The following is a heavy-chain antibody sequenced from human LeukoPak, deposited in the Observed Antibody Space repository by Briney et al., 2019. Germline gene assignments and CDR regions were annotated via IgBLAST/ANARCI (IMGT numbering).Heavy chain of an antibody. CDR1: GFTFDHYA. CDR2: ISGSGAST. V-gene: IGHV3-23*01. CDR3: ARSALAYSNFLPGHFDY. J-gene: IGHJ4*02. D-gene: IGHD4-11*01. Sequence: GGSLRLSCAASGFTFDHYAMSWVRQAPGKGLEWVSTISGSGASTYYADSLRGRFTISRDNSKNTLYLQMNSLRAEDTAVYYCARSALAYSNFLPGHFDYWGQGTLVTVSS.